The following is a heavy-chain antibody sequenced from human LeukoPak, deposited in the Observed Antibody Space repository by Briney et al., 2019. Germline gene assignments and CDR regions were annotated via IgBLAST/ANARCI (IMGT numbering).Heavy chain of an antibody. J-gene: IGHJ4*02. V-gene: IGHV3-11*01. CDR2: IIRSGTSI. D-gene: IGHD3-9*01. Sequence: GGSRRLSCAASGFTFGDYYMRWIRQAPGKGRGWVSYIIRSGTSIYYADSVKGRFTLSRDNAKNPLYLQMNSLRAEDTAVYYCARGLTGRYILTGYYNDYWGQGTLVTVSS. CDR3: ARGLTGRYILTGYYNDY. CDR1: GFTFGDYY.